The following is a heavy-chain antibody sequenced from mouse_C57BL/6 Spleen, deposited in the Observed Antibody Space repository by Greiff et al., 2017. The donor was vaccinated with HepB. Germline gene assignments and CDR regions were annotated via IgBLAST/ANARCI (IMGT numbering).Heavy chain of an antibody. Sequence: VQLQQSGPELVKPGASVKISCKASGYSFTGYYMNWVKQSPEKSLEWIGEINPSTGGTTYNQKFKAKATLTVDKSSSTAYMQLKSLTSEDSAVYYCADTVVATDCDAMDYWGQGTSVTVSS. CDR2: INPSTGGT. V-gene: IGHV1-42*01. J-gene: IGHJ4*01. CDR1: GYSFTGYY. D-gene: IGHD1-1*01. CDR3: ADTVVATDCDAMDY.